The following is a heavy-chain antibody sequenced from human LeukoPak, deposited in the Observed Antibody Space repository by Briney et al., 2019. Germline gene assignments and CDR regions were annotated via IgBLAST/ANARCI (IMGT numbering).Heavy chain of an antibody. CDR3: SRDFVGADDY. D-gene: IGHD1-26*01. CDR1: GFTHSKYW. Sequence: GGSLRLSCAASGFTHSKYWMHWVRQAPGKGPVWVSRINRDGSRIDYADSVKGRFTISRDSAKNTLYLQMNSLRAEDTAVYYCSRDFVGADDYWGQGTLVTVSS. CDR2: INRDGSRI. V-gene: IGHV3-74*01. J-gene: IGHJ4*02.